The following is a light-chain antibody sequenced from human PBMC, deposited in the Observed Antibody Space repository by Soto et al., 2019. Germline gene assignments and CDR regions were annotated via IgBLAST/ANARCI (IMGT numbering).Light chain of an antibody. CDR2: EGS. CDR1: SSDVGSYNL. V-gene: IGLV2-23*03. Sequence: QSALTQPASVSGSPGQSITIPCTGTSSDVGSYNLVSWYQQHPGKAPKLMIYEGSKRPSGVSNRFSGSKSGNTASLTISGLQAEDEADHYCCSYAGSSTFVWIFGGGTKLTVL. J-gene: IGLJ2*01. CDR3: CSYAGSSTFVWI.